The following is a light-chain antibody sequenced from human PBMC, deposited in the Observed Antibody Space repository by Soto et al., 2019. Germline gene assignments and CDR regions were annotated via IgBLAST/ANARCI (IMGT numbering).Light chain of an antibody. Sequence: IQMTQSPSSLSASVGDRVTVTCRASQSINIYLNWYQQKPGKAPTLLICGASSLQSGVPSRFSGGGSRTDFTLTISSLQPEDFATYYCQQSYRSPYTFGQGTKLEIK. CDR2: GAS. CDR1: QSINIY. CDR3: QQSYRSPYT. V-gene: IGKV1-39*01. J-gene: IGKJ2*01.